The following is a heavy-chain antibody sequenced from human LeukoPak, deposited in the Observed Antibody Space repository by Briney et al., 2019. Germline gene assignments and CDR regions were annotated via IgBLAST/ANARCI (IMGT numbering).Heavy chain of an antibody. CDR3: TTARITIFGVVIYYYYYMDV. CDR2: IKGKEDGGTI. D-gene: IGHD3-3*01. Sequence: GGSLRLSCVASGFTFRNAWMSWVRQAPGKGLEWVGRIKGKEDGGTIDYAAPVKGRFAISRNDSKDTLYLQMNSLKTEDTAVYYCTTARITIFGVVIYYYYYMDVWGKGTTVTVSS. CDR1: GFTFRNAW. J-gene: IGHJ6*03. V-gene: IGHV3-15*01.